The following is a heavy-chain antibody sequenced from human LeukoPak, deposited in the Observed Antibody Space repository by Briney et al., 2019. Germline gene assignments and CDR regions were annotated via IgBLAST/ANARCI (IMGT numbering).Heavy chain of an antibody. J-gene: IGHJ2*01. CDR2: INHSGST. Sequence: PSETLSLTCAVYGGSFSGYYWSWIRQPPGKGLEWIGEINHSGSTNYNPSLKSRVTISVDTSKNQFSLKLSSVTAADTAVYYCARGTIIQLARLWYFDLWGRGTLVTVSS. V-gene: IGHV4-34*01. CDR1: GGSFSGYY. D-gene: IGHD5-18*01. CDR3: ARGTIIQLARLWYFDL.